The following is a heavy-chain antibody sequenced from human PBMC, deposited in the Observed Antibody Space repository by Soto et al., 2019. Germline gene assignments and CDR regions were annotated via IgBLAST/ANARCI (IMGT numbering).Heavy chain of an antibody. J-gene: IGHJ4*02. D-gene: IGHD1-26*01. CDR2: ISYDGSRE. V-gene: IGHV3-30*18. CDR3: AKDIIRGTYGGSHGDYFDY. Sequence: QVQLVESGGGVVQPGRSLRLSCAASGFTFSNYGMQWVRQAPGKGLEWVAVISYDGSREYYADSVKGRFTISRDNSKNTLYVQMNSLRTEDTAVYYCAKDIIRGTYGGSHGDYFDYWGQGTLVTVSS. CDR1: GFTFSNYG.